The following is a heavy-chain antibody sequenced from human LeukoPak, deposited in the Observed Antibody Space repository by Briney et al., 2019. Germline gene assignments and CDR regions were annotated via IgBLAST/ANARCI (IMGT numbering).Heavy chain of an antibody. CDR1: GGSFSGYY. J-gene: IGHJ6*02. D-gene: IGHD3-9*01. CDR2: INHSGST. V-gene: IGHV4-34*01. CDR3: ARGLWVTISGMDV. Sequence: SETLSLTCAVYGGSFSGYYWSWIRQPPGKGLEWIGEINHSGSTNYNPSLKSRVTISVDTSKNQFSLKLSSVTAADTAVYYCARGLWVTISGMDVWGQGTTVTVFS.